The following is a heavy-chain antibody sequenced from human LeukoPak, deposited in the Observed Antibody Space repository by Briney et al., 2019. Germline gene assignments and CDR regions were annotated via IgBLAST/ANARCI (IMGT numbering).Heavy chain of an antibody. CDR1: GFTFSSYA. J-gene: IGHJ4*02. D-gene: IGHD3-22*01. Sequence: GGSLRLSCAASGFTFSSYAMSWVRQAAGKGLEWVSAISGRGGSTYYADSVKGRFTISRDNSKNTLYLQMNSLRAEDTAVYYCAKHYYDSSGYYPNFDYWGQGTLVTVSS. CDR3: AKHYYDSSGYYPNFDY. V-gene: IGHV3-23*01. CDR2: ISGRGGST.